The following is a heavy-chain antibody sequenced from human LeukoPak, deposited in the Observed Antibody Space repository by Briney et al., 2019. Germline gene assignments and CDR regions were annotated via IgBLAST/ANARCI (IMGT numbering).Heavy chain of an antibody. CDR1: GFTFSSYA. J-gene: IGHJ6*03. D-gene: IGHD2-2*01. CDR3: ARADIVVVPAAAPNYYYMDV. V-gene: IGHV3-21*01. CDR2: IGASGAYT. Sequence: PGGSLRLSCAASGFTFSSYAMNWVRQAPGKGLEWVSAIGASGAYTFYADSVKGRFTISRDNAKNSLYLQMNSLRAEDTAVYYCARADIVVVPAAAPNYYYMDVWGKGTTVTVSS.